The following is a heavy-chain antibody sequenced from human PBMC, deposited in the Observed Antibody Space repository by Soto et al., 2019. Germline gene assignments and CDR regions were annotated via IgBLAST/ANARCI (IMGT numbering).Heavy chain of an antibody. CDR3: ARGPPYVFYFDY. CDR2: IWYDGSNK. J-gene: IGHJ4*02. CDR1: GFTFSSYG. V-gene: IGHV3-33*01. Sequence: GGSLKLSCAASGFTFSSYGMHWVRQAPGKGLEWVAVIWYDGSNKYYADSVKGRFTISRDNSKNTLYLQMNSLRAEDTAVYYCARGPPYVFYFDYWGQGTLVTVSS. D-gene: IGHD3-16*01.